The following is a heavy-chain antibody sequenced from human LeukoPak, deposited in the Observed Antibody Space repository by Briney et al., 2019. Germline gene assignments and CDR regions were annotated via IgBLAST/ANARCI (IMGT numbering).Heavy chain of an antibody. J-gene: IGHJ5*02. V-gene: IGHV1-69*05. Sequence: SVKVSCKASGDTFSIYEISWVRQAPGQGLEWMGDIIPMFGAPNYARRFLGRVTITTDESTSTAYMELNSLTSEDTGVYYCASTYTAWGQGTLVTVSS. CDR2: IIPMFGAP. D-gene: IGHD2-2*02. CDR1: GDTFSIYE. CDR3: ASTYTA.